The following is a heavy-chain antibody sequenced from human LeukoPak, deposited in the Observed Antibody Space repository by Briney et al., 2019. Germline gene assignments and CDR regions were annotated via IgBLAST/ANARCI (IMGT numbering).Heavy chain of an antibody. CDR2: INPSGGST. CDR3: ARGGSDYGGNEVFDY. V-gene: IGHV1-46*01. CDR1: GYTFTSYY. J-gene: IGHJ4*02. D-gene: IGHD4-23*01. Sequence: APVKVSCKASGYTFTSYYMHWVRQAPGQGLEWMGIINPSGGSTSYAQKFQGRVTMTRDTSTSTVYMELSSLRSEDTAVYYCARGGSDYGGNEVFDYWGQGTLVTVSS.